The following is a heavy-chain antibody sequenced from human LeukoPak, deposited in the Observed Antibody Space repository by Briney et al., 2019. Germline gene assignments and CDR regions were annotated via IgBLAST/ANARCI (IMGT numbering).Heavy chain of an antibody. CDR1: GFTFSSYA. J-gene: IGHJ3*02. CDR3: AREGIAVAGPGVAFDI. D-gene: IGHD6-19*01. CDR2: ISYDGSNK. Sequence: GRSLRLSCAASGFTFSSYAMHWVRQAPGKGLEGGAVISYDGSNKYYADSVKGRFTISRDNSKNTLYLQMNSLRAEDTAVYYCAREGIAVAGPGVAFDIWGQGTMVTVSS. V-gene: IGHV3-30*04.